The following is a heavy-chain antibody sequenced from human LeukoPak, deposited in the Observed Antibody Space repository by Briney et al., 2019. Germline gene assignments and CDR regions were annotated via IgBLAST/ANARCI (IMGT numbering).Heavy chain of an antibody. Sequence: ASVKVSCKASGYTFTGYYIHWVRQAPGQGLEWMGWINPNSGGTNYAQKLQGRVTLTRDTSISTAYMELSRLRSDDTAVYYCARNFWSGYYFDYWGQGTLVTVSS. CDR1: GYTFTGYY. CDR2: INPNSGGT. J-gene: IGHJ4*02. D-gene: IGHD3-3*01. CDR3: ARNFWSGYYFDY. V-gene: IGHV1-2*02.